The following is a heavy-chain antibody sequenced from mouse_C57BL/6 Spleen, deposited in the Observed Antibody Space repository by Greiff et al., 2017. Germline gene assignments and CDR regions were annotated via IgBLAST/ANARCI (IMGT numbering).Heavy chain of an antibody. D-gene: IGHD2-3*01. CDR2: ISSGGSYT. J-gene: IGHJ3*01. V-gene: IGHV5-6*02. Sequence: DVKLVESGGDLVKPGGSLKLSCAASGFTFSSYGMSWVRQTPDKRLEWVATISSGGSYTYYPDSVKGRFTISRDNAKNTLYLQMSSLKSEDTAMYYCAIHDYDGYPWFAYWGQGTLVTVSA. CDR3: AIHDYDGYPWFAY. CDR1: GFTFSSYG.